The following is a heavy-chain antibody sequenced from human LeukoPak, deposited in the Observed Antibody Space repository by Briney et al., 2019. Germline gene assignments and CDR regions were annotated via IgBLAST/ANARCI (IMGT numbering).Heavy chain of an antibody. CDR3: AKGAYYGD. CDR1: GFTFSNHG. J-gene: IGHJ4*02. CDR2: ISGSGGNT. V-gene: IGHV3-23*01. D-gene: IGHD3-3*01. Sequence: GGSLRLSCAASGFTFSNHGMNWVRQAPGKGLEWLSTISGSGGNTYYADSVKGRFTISRDNSKNTLYLQMNSLRVEDTAIYYCAKGAYYGDWGQGTLVTVSS.